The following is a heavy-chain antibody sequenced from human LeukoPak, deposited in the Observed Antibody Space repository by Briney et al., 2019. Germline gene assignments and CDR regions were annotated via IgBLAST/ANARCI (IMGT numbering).Heavy chain of an antibody. CDR2: IYSSGST. CDR1: GGSISSSSYC. CDR3: ARDPGLMVRGSRRGYDGNYYYMDV. J-gene: IGHJ6*03. V-gene: IGHV4-61*09. D-gene: IGHD3-10*01. Sequence: SETLSLTCTVSGGSISSSSYCWSWIRQPAGKGLEWIGHIYSSGSTNYHPSLKSRVTISVDTSKNQFSLKLGSVTAADTAVYYCARDPGLMVRGSRRGYDGNYYYMDVWGKGTTVTISS.